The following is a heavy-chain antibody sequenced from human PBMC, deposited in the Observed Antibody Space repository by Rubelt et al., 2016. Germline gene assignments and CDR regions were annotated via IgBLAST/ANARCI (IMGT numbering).Heavy chain of an antibody. J-gene: IGHJ6*02. CDR2: IYYSGST. CDR3: ARLLVEASPRGVVSTVTTHYYYGMDV. CDR1: GGSISSSSYY. Sequence: QLQLQESGPGLVKPSETLSLTCTVSGGSISSSSYYWGWIRQPPGKGLEWIGSIYYSGSTYYNPSLKIRVTISVDTSKNQFSLKLSSVTAADTAVDYFARLLVEASPRGVVSTVTTHYYYGMDVWGQGTTVTVSS. D-gene: IGHD4-11*01. V-gene: IGHV4-39*01.